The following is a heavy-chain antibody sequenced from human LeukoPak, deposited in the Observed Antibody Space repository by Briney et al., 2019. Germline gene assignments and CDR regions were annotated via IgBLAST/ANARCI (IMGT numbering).Heavy chain of an antibody. CDR1: GFTFSSYA. V-gene: IGHV3-30-3*01. D-gene: IGHD2-15*01. Sequence: GRSLRLSCAASGFTFSSYAMHWVRQAPGKGLEWVAVISYDGSNKYYADSVKGRFTISRDNSKNTLYLQMNSLRAEDTAVCYCTVLLGYCSGGSCYSLDYWGQGTLVTVSS. CDR3: TVLLGYCSGGSCYSLDY. CDR2: ISYDGSNK. J-gene: IGHJ4*02.